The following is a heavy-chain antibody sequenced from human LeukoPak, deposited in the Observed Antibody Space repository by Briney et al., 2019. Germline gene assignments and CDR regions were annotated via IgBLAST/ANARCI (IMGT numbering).Heavy chain of an antibody. D-gene: IGHD2-2*01. Sequence: GGSLRLSCAAPGFTFNDYWMTWVRQAPGKGLEWVAHIKQDGSEKYYVDSLKGRFTISRDNAKNSLFLQMNSLRAEDTAVYYCVRDCSSASLSSGCYYAMDVWSKGTTVTVSS. CDR2: IKQDGSEK. CDR1: GFTFNDYW. J-gene: IGHJ6*04. V-gene: IGHV3-7*03. CDR3: VRDCSSASLSSGCYYAMDV.